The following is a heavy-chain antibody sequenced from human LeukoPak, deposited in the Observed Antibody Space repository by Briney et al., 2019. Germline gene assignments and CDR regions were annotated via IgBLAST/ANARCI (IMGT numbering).Heavy chain of an antibody. V-gene: IGHV1-69*13. Sequence: SVKVSCKASGGTFSSYAISWVRQAPGQGLEWMGGIIPIFGTANYAQKFQGRVTITADESTSTAYMELSSLRSEDTAAYYCASGSVVVPAADMENYYYYGMDVWGQGTTVTVSS. D-gene: IGHD2-2*01. J-gene: IGHJ6*02. CDR1: GGTFSSYA. CDR2: IIPIFGTA. CDR3: ASGSVVVPAADMENYYYYGMDV.